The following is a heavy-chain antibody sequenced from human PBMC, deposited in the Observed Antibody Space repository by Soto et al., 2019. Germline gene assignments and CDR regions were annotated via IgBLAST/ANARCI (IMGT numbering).Heavy chain of an antibody. J-gene: IGHJ6*02. V-gene: IGHV4-30-4*01. CDR3: AREGGPTGTTGTTDYGMDV. CDR1: GDSISSGDYY. Sequence: SETLSLTCTVSGDSISSGDYYWSWIRQPPGKGLEWIGCIYYSGSTYYNPSLKSRVTISVDTSKNQFSLKLSSVTAADTAVYYCAREGGPTGTTGTTDYGMDVWGQGTTVTVSS. CDR2: IYYSGST. D-gene: IGHD1-1*01.